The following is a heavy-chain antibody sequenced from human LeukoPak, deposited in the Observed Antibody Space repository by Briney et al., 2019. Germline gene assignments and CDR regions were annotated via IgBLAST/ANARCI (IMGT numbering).Heavy chain of an antibody. V-gene: IGHV3-9*01. CDR1: AFIFDDYA. CDR2: INWNSGRT. Sequence: GGSLRLSCAASAFIFDDYAMHWVRQAPGKGLEWVSGINWNSGRTVYADSVKGRFTISRDNAKNALYLQMNSLRAEDTAVYYCARDGTGSGYDEGYFDYWGQGTLVTVSS. CDR3: ARDGTGSGYDEGYFDY. D-gene: IGHD5-12*01. J-gene: IGHJ4*02.